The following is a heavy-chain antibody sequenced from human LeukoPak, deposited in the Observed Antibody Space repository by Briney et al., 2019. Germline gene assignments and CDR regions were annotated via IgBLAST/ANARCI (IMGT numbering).Heavy chain of an antibody. CDR2: INHSGST. Sequence: SETLSLTCAVYGGSFSGYYWSWIRQPPGKGLEWIGEINHSGSTNYNPSLKSRVTISVDTSKNQFSLKLSSVTAADTAVYYCARAWARSGRFDYWGQGTLVTVSS. CDR3: ARAWARSGRFDY. CDR1: GGSFSGYY. J-gene: IGHJ4*02. D-gene: IGHD3-10*01. V-gene: IGHV4-34*01.